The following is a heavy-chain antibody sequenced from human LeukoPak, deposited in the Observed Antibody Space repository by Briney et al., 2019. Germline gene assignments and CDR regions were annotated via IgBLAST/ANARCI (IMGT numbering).Heavy chain of an antibody. Sequence: SETLSLTCAVYGGSFSGYYWSWIRQPPGKGLGWIGEINHSGSTNYNPSLKSRVTISVDTSKNQFSLKLSSVTAADTAVYYCARGEGGFGELSPYYYYYGMDVWGQGTTVTVSS. CDR3: ARGEGGFGELSPYYYYYGMDV. V-gene: IGHV4-34*01. D-gene: IGHD3-10*01. CDR1: GGSFSGYY. J-gene: IGHJ6*02. CDR2: INHSGST.